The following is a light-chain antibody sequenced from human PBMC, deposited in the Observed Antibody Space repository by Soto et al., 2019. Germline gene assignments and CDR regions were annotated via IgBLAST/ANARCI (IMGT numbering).Light chain of an antibody. Sequence: DIVMTQSPDSLAVSLGERATINCKSSQSVFYNSNNKHYLAWYQQKPGQPPRLLIYWASTRESGVPDRFSGSGSRTDFTLTISSLQAEDVAVYFCQQYYSTPLTFGGGTKVEIK. CDR2: WAS. V-gene: IGKV4-1*01. CDR3: QQYYSTPLT. J-gene: IGKJ4*01. CDR1: QSVFYNSNNKHY.